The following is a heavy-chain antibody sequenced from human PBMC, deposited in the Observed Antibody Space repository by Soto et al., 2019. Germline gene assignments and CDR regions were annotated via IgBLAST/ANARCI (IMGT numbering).Heavy chain of an antibody. Sequence: QVQLVQSGAEVKRPGASVKVSCKATGYTFPSYGISWVRQAPGEGLEWMGWISAHNGNTNYAQKLQGRVTMTTDTSTSTAYMELRSLRSDDTAVYFCARDLNYGLCDYWGQGTLVTVSS. J-gene: IGHJ4*02. CDR2: ISAHNGNT. CDR1: GYTFPSYG. V-gene: IGHV1-18*01. CDR3: ARDLNYGLCDY. D-gene: IGHD3-10*01.